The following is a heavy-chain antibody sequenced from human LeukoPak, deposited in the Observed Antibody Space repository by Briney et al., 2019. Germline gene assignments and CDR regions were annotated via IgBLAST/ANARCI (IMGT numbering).Heavy chain of an antibody. J-gene: IGHJ5*02. CDR3: ARVRSGSYWFDP. CDR2: IIPSGGST. V-gene: IGHV1-46*01. CDR1: GYTFTSYY. D-gene: IGHD1-26*01. Sequence: GASVKVSCKASGYTFTSYYMHWGPQAPRQGLEWMGIIIPSGGSTSYEQKFQGRVTMTRETSTSTVYMELSSLRSEDTAVYYCARVRSGSYWFDPWGQGTLVTVSS.